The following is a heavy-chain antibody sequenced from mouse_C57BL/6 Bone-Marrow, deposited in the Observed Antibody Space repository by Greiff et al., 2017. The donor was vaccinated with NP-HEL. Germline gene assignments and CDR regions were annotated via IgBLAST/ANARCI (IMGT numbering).Heavy chain of an antibody. CDR1: GFTFSDYG. Sequence: EVKLVESGGGLVKPGGSLKLSCAASGFTFSDYGMHWVRQAPEKGLEWVAYISSGSSTIYYADTVKGRFTISRDNAKNTLFLQMTSLRSEDTAMYYCATIYYYGSSYEGDYWGQGTSVTVSS. J-gene: IGHJ4*01. V-gene: IGHV5-17*01. D-gene: IGHD1-1*01. CDR2: ISSGSSTI. CDR3: ATIYYYGSSYEGDY.